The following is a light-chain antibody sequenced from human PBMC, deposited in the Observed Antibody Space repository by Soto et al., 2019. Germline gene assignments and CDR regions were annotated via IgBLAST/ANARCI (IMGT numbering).Light chain of an antibody. CDR3: QQRSNWPIT. J-gene: IGKJ5*01. CDR2: DAS. Sequence: EIVLTQSPGTLSLSPGERATLSCRTSQNINKYLAWYQQKPGRAPRLLIYDASNRATGIPARFSGSGSGTDFTLTISSLEPEDFAVYYCQQRSNWPITFGQGTRLEIK. CDR1: QNINKY. V-gene: IGKV3-11*01.